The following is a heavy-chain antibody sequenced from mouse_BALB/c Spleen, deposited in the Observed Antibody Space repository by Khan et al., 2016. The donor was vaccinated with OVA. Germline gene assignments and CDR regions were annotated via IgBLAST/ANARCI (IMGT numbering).Heavy chain of an antibody. Sequence: EVQLQESGPGLVKPSQSLSLTCTVTGYSITSDYAWNWIRQFPGNKLEWMAYITYSGSTGYNPSLKSRISITRDTSTNQFFLQLNSVTTEDTATYYCARDYGSSYLFFDHWGQGTTLTVSS. CDR2: ITYSGST. D-gene: IGHD1-1*01. J-gene: IGHJ2*01. V-gene: IGHV3-2*02. CDR1: GYSITSDYA. CDR3: ARDYGSSYLFFDH.